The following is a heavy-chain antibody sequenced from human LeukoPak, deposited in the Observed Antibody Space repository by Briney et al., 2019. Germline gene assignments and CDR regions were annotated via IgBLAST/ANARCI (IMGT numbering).Heavy chain of an antibody. V-gene: IGHV3-13*01. CDR2: IGTAGEI. J-gene: IGHJ2*01. CDR1: GFTFRSYD. CDR3: ARAAYSSTWYSRYFDL. D-gene: IGHD6-13*01. Sequence: RGSLRLSCAASGFTFRSYDMHWVRQATGKGLEWVSGIGTAGEIYYPGSVKGRFTISRENAKNSLYLQMNSLRAGDTAVYYCARAAYSSTWYSRYFDLWGRGTLVTVSS.